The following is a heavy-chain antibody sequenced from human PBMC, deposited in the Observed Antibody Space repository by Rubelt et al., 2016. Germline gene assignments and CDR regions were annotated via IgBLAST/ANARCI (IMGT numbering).Heavy chain of an antibody. CDR2: ISYDGGNK. Sequence: SSYGMHWVRQAPGKGLEWVAVISYDGGNKYYADSVQGRFTISRDNSKNTLYLQMNSLRAEDTAVYYCAKSSGAVVIDYWGQGTLVTVSS. V-gene: IGHV3-30*18. D-gene: IGHD4-23*01. CDR1: SSYG. J-gene: IGHJ4*02. CDR3: AKSSGAVVIDY.